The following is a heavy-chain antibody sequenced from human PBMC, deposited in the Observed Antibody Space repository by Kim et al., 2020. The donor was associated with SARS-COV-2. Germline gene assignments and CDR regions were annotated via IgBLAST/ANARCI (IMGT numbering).Heavy chain of an antibody. CDR2: IYYSGST. Sequence: SETLSLTCTVSGGSISSSSYYWGWIRQPPGKGLEWIGSIYYSGSTYYNPSLKSRVTISVDTSKNQFSLKLSSVTAADTAVYYCARRIAAADFDAFDIWG. J-gene: IGHJ3*02. CDR3: ARRIAAADFDAFDI. V-gene: IGHV4-39*01. D-gene: IGHD6-13*01. CDR1: GGSISSSSYY.